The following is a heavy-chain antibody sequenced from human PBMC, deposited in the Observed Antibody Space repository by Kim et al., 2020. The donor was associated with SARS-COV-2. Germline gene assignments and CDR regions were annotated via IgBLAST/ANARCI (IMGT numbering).Heavy chain of an antibody. Sequence: GGSLRLSCAASGFTFSRHWMSWVRQAPGKGLEWVANINERGREKNYVDSGRGRFTISRDSAKRSVYLQMSRLRVEDTVRYFCVRGPYWGQGTLVTVSS. CDR3: VRGPY. J-gene: IGHJ4*02. CDR1: GFTFSRHW. CDR2: INERGREK. V-gene: IGHV3-7*03.